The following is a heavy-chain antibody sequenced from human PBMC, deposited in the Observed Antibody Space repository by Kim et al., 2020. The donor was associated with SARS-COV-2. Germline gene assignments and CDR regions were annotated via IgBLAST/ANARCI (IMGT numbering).Heavy chain of an antibody. V-gene: IGHV3-30*02. CDR3: AKPNTAMVAPDY. Sequence: YDAYTVKGRFTISRDKSKNTLYLQMNSLRAEDTAVYYCAKPNTAMVAPDYWGQGTLVTVSS. D-gene: IGHD5-18*01. J-gene: IGHJ4*02.